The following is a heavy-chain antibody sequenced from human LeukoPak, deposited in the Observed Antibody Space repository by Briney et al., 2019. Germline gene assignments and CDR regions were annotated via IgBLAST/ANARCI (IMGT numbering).Heavy chain of an antibody. CDR3: TRDLRDSSRYFDL. Sequence: KSSETLSLTCTVSGGSISSYYWSWIRQPPGKGLEWIWYIYYSGSTYYNPSLKSRVTISVDTSKNQFSLKLSSVTAADTAVYYCTRDLRDSSRYFDLWGRGTLVTVSS. CDR1: GGSISSYY. V-gene: IGHV4-59*12. J-gene: IGHJ2*01. D-gene: IGHD5-18*01. CDR2: IYYSGST.